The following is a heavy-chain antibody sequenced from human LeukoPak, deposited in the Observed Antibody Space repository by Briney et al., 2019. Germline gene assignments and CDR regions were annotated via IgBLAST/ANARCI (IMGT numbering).Heavy chain of an antibody. D-gene: IGHD7-27*01. J-gene: IGHJ4*02. CDR2: ISYDGSKK. CDR1: GFTVSSYA. V-gene: IGHV3-30-3*01. Sequence: GGSLRLSCAASGFTVSSYAMHWVRQAPGKGLEWVAVISYDGSKKYYADSVKGRFTISRDNSKNTLYLQMNSLRAEDTAVYYCARELLGAFDYWGQGTLVTVSS. CDR3: ARELLGAFDY.